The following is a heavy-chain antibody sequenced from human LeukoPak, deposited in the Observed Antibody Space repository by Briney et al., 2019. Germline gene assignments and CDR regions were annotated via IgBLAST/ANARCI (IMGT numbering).Heavy chain of an antibody. CDR2: ISSSSSYI. D-gene: IGHD2-15*01. CDR3: ARVGYCSGGSCYSGAFDI. J-gene: IGHJ3*02. Sequence: TGGSLRLSCAATGLTVSSNFMSWVRQAPGKGLEWVSSISSSSSYIYYADSVKGRFTISRDNAKNSLYLQMNSLRAEDTAVYYCARVGYCSGGSCYSGAFDIWGQGTMVTVSS. CDR1: GLTVSSNF. V-gene: IGHV3-21*01.